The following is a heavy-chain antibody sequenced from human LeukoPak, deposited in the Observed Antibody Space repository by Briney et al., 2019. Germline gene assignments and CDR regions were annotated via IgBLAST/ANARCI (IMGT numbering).Heavy chain of an antibody. J-gene: IGHJ4*02. CDR2: IRGDAGDQ. CDR1: GFSFSNYW. V-gene: IGHV3-7*04. CDR3: ARENYFDY. Sequence: GGSLRLSCAASGFSFSNYWMTWARQAPGKGLEWVANIRGDAGDQRYADSVKGRFTISRDNAKNSLYLQMNSLRAEDTAVYYCARENYFDYWGQGTLVTVSS.